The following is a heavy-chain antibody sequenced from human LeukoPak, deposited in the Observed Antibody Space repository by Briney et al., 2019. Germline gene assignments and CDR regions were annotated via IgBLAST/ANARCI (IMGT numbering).Heavy chain of an antibody. CDR1: GYTFTSYA. CDR2: INAGNGNT. V-gene: IGHV1-3*01. CDR3: AREAGSYYYDY. D-gene: IGHD1-26*01. Sequence: ASVKVSCKASGYTFTSYAMHWVRQAPGQRLEWMGWINAGNGNTKYSQKFQGRVTITRDTSASTACMELSSLRSEDTAVYYCAREAGSYYYDYWGQGTLVTVSS. J-gene: IGHJ4*02.